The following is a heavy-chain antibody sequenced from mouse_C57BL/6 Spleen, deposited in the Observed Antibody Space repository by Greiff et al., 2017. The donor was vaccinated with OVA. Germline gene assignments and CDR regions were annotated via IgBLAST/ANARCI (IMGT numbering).Heavy chain of an antibody. D-gene: IGHD2-10*01. Sequence: EVKLEESGGGLVQPGGSMKLSCVASGFTFSNYWMNWVRQSPEKGLEWVAQISLRSDNYSTHYAESVKGRFTNSRDDTKSSDYLQMNNLRAEDTGIYYCTAYYGGFAYWGQGTLVTVSA. CDR2: ISLRSDNYST. V-gene: IGHV6-3*01. CDR3: TAYYGGFAY. J-gene: IGHJ3*01. CDR1: GFTFSNYW.